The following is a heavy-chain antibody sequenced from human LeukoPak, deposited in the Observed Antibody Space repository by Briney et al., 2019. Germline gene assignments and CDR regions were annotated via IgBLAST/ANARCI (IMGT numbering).Heavy chain of an antibody. J-gene: IGHJ5*02. Sequence: GGSLRLSCAASGFTVSSNYMSWVRQAPGKGLEWVSVVYSGGSTYYADSVKGRFTISRDNSKNTLYLQMNSLRAEDTAVYYCARSYSSSWSIWFDPWGQGTLVTVSS. D-gene: IGHD6-13*01. CDR1: GFTVSSNY. CDR2: VYSGGST. V-gene: IGHV3-66*01. CDR3: ARSYSSSWSIWFDP.